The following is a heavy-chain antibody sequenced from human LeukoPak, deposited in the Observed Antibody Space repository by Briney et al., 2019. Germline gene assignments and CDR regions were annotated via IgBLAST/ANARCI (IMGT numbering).Heavy chain of an antibody. CDR1: GFTFSRHG. J-gene: IGHJ6*01. CDR2: ISNDGNKK. Sequence: PGGSLRLSCAASGFTFSRHGMHWVRQDPGKGLEWVTVISNDGNKKYYADSVKGRFTTSRDNSKLYLQMDSLRPEDTDVYYCAKDRSPSVTSFYYYHGMDVWGQGTTVNVSS. V-gene: IGHV3-30*18. D-gene: IGHD4-17*01. CDR3: AKDRSPSVTSFYYYHGMDV.